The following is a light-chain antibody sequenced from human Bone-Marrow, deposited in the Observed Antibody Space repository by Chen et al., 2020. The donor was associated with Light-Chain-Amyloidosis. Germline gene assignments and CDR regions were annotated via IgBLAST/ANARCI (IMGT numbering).Light chain of an antibody. V-gene: IGLV3-1*01. Sequence: SYELTQPPSVSVSPGQTASITCSGDDLGDKFACWYQQKPGQSPILVVYQDSKRPSGIPERFSGSKPGNTATLTISGNQAMDEADYYCQAWDSSSSVVFGGGTKLTVL. CDR3: QAWDSSSSVV. J-gene: IGLJ2*01. CDR1: DLGDKF. CDR2: QDS.